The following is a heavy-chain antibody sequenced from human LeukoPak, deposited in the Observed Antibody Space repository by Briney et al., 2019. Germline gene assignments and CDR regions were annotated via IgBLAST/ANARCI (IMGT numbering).Heavy chain of an antibody. CDR3: AKDGGLWVSAHWGDS. CDR1: GFTFSSYT. Sequence: AGSLRLSCAASGFTFSSYTLSWVRQAPGKGLEWVSTITTSDSNTYYADSVKGRFTVSRDNTKNTLFLQMNSLRAEDTAVYYCAKDGGLWVSAHWGDSWGRGTLVTVSS. CDR2: ITTSDSNT. V-gene: IGHV3-23*01. J-gene: IGHJ4*02. D-gene: IGHD7-27*01.